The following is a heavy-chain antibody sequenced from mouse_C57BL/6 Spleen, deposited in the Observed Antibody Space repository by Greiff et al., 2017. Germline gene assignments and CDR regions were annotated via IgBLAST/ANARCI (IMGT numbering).Heavy chain of an antibody. CDR1: GYTFTDYY. CDR3: ARRYYSNPFAY. D-gene: IGHD2-5*01. Sequence: VQLQQSGPELVKPGASVKISCKASGYTFTDYYMNWVKQSHGKSLEWIGDINPNNGGTSYNQKFKGKATLTVDKSSSTAYMELRSLTSEDSAVYYCARRYYSNPFAYWGQGTLVTVSA. V-gene: IGHV1-26*01. J-gene: IGHJ3*01. CDR2: INPNNGGT.